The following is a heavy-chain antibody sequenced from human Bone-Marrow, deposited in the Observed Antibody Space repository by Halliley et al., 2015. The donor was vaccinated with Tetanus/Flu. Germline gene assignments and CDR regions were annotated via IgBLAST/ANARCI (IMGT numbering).Heavy chain of an antibody. J-gene: IGHJ4*02. Sequence: SLRLSCSASGFAFSSYGMHWVRQAPGKGLEWLAVIWFDGNLEYYADSVNGRFTISRDNSKYTLYLQMSGLRDEDTAIYYCARGADSPSGAPESDWGQGTQVPVSS. V-gene: IGHV3-33*01. D-gene: IGHD1-26*01. CDR1: GFAFSSYG. CDR2: IWFDGNLE. CDR3: ARGADSPSGAPESD.